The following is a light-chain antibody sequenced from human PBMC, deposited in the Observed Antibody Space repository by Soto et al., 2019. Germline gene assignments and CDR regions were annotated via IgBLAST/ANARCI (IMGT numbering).Light chain of an antibody. J-gene: IGLJ2*01. CDR1: SNDVGGYNF. V-gene: IGLV2-14*01. CDR2: EVT. CDR3: GSYTSTDSLI. Sequence: QSALTQPASVSGSPGQSITISCTGSSNDVGGYNFVSWYQQHPGKAPKLLIYEVTNRPSGISDRFSGSRSGNTASPTISGLQPEDEADYYCGSYTSTDSLIFGGGTKLTVL.